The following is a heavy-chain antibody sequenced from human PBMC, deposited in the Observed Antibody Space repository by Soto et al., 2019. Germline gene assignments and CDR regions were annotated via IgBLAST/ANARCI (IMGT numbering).Heavy chain of an antibody. CDR2: ISLSSSTI. J-gene: IGHJ6*03. CDR3: ERDSRNYYYYMDV. V-gene: IGHV3-48*01. CDR1: GFTFSSYN. Sequence: EVQLVESGGGLVQPGGSLRLSCAASGFTFSSYNMNWVRQAPGKGLEWISDISLSSSTIFYADSVKGRFTISRDNAKNSLYLQMNSLRAEDTAVYYCERDSRNYYYYMDVWGKGTTVTVSS.